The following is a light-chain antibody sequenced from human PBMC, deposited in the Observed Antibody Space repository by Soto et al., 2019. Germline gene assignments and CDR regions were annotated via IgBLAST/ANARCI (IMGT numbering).Light chain of an antibody. Sequence: EIVLTQSPATLSLSPAERATLSCRASQSVSSYLAWYQQKPGQAPRLLIYDASNRATDIPARFSGSGSGTDFTLTISSLEPEDFAVYYCQQRGNWPRTFGQGTKLEIK. CDR3: QQRGNWPRT. J-gene: IGKJ2*01. CDR1: QSVSSY. CDR2: DAS. V-gene: IGKV3-11*01.